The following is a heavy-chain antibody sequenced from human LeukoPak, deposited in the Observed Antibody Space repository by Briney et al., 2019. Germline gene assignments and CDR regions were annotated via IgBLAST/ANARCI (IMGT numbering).Heavy chain of an antibody. CDR1: GGSISSGGYY. CDR3: ARLSWEYYYGSGSYAGFDY. D-gene: IGHD3-10*01. V-gene: IGHV4-31*03. Sequence: KPSETLSLTCTVSGGSISSGGYYWSWIRQHPGKGLEWIGHIYYSGSTYYNPSLKSRVTISVDTSKNQFSLKLSSVTAADTAVYYCARLSWEYYYGSGSYAGFDYWGQGTLVTVSS. J-gene: IGHJ4*02. CDR2: IYYSGST.